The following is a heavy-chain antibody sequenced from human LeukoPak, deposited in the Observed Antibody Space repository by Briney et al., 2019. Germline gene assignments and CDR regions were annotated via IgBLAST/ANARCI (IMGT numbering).Heavy chain of an antibody. J-gene: IGHJ5*02. CDR3: ARGHYYGSGSYYVWFDP. CDR1: GGSISSYY. CDR2: MYTSGST. D-gene: IGHD3-10*01. V-gene: IGHV4-4*07. Sequence: SETLSLTCTVSGGSISSYYWSWIRQPAGKGLEWIGRMYTSGSTNYNPSLKSRVTMSVDTSKNQLSLKLSSVTAADTAVYYCARGHYYGSGSYYVWFDPWGQGALVTVSS.